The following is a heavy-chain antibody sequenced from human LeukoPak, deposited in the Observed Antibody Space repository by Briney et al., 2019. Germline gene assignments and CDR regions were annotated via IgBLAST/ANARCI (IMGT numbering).Heavy chain of an antibody. J-gene: IGHJ4*02. D-gene: IGHD3-10*01. CDR2: INHSGST. CDR3: ARGAGLLNDY. Sequence: SQTLSLTCAVYGGSFSGYYWSWIRQPPGKGLEWIGEINHSGSTNYNPSLKSRVTISVDTSKNQFSLKLSSVTAADTAVYYCARGAGLLNDYWGQGTLVTASS. CDR1: GGSFSGYY. V-gene: IGHV4-34*01.